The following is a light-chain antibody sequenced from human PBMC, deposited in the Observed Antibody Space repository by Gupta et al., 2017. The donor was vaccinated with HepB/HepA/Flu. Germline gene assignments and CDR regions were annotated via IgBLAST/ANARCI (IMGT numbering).Light chain of an antibody. Sequence: DIHLTQSPSFLSASVVDRVTITFRASQGISSYLAWYQQKPGKAPKVLIYAASTLQSGVPPRFSGSSSETELTLTISSMQPEDFATYYCQQRDNSPHTFGEGTKVEVK. CDR2: AAS. CDR1: QGISSY. V-gene: IGKV1-9*01. CDR3: QQRDNSPHT. J-gene: IGKJ4*02.